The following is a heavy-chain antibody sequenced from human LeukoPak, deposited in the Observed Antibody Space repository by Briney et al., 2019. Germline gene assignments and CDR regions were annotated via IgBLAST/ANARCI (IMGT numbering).Heavy chain of an antibody. D-gene: IGHD1-26*01. Sequence: GGSLRLSCAASGFTVSSNYMSWVRQAPGKGLEWVSVIYSGGSTYYADSVKGRFTISRDNSKNTLYLQMNSLRAEDTAVYYCARGPLIPWGLPAYFDYWGQGTLVTVSS. CDR1: GFTVSSNY. J-gene: IGHJ4*02. V-gene: IGHV3-66*01. CDR3: ARGPLIPWGLPAYFDY. CDR2: IYSGGST.